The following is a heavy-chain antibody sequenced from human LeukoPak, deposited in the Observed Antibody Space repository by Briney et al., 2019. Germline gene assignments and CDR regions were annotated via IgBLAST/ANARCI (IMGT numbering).Heavy chain of an antibody. Sequence: KSGEPLKTSGKASGYSFTSYWIGWVRQMRGKGLEWMGINYPVDSDTRNSPSFQGQVTTSPDKSLSTPYLQWSSLKASDTAMYYCARHDYYDSSGYYLDYGGKGNLDTVSS. CDR1: GYSFTSYW. CDR2: NYPVDSDT. CDR3: ARHDYYDSSGYYLDY. J-gene: IGHJ4*02. V-gene: IGHV5-51*01. D-gene: IGHD3-22*01.